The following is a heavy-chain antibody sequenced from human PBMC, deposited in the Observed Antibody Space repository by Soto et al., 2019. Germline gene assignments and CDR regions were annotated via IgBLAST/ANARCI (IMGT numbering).Heavy chain of an antibody. V-gene: IGHV4-59*01. CDR1: GGSISIYY. D-gene: IGHD5-12*01. CDR3: ARQMRGATISIYYYGMDV. J-gene: IGHJ6*02. Sequence: QVQLQESGPGLVKPSETLSLTCTVSGGSISIYYWSWIRQPPGKGLDWIGYSYYSGSTNDNPSLKSRVTISVDTSKNQFSLKLSSVTAADTAVYYCARQMRGATISIYYYGMDVWGQGTTVTVSS. CDR2: SYYSGST.